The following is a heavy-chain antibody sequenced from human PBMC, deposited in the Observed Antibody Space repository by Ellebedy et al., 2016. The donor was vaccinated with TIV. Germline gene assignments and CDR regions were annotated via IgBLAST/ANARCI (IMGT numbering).Heavy chain of an antibody. CDR1: GFTFSNYA. Sequence: GGSLRLSCAASGFTFSNYAMSWVRRSPGKGLDWVSLISGSGEYTYYADSVKGRLTISRDNAKNSLYLQMNGLRVEDTGIYYCATDLHPFTRGWGYWGQGTLVTVSS. V-gene: IGHV3-23*01. D-gene: IGHD3-10*01. CDR2: ISGSGEYT. CDR3: ATDLHPFTRGWGY. J-gene: IGHJ4*02.